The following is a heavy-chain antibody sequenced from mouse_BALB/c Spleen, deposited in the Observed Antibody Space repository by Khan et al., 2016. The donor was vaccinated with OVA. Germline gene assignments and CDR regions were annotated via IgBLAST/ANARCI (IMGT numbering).Heavy chain of an antibody. CDR2: INYSGTT. D-gene: IGHD1-3*01. J-gene: IGHJ3*01. CDR3: AKVKSY. V-gene: IGHV3-2*02. CDR1: GFSITSDYA. Sequence: EVQLQESGPGLVKPSQSLSLTCTVTGFSITSDYAWNRLRQFPGNKLDWMAYINYSGTTTYHPSLKSRISITRDLAKIQFFLPLNSVTAEETATYCCAKVKSYWVQATLVTVSA.